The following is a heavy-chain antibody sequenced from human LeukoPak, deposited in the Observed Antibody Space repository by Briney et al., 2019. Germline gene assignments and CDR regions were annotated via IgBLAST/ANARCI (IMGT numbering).Heavy chain of an antibody. Sequence: GGSLRLSCAASGFTFSSYSMNWVRQAPGKGLEWVSYINSSSSTIYYADSVKGRFTISRDNAKNSLYLQMNSLRAEDTAVYYCARDSVGDYVWGSYRPFDYWGQGTLVTVSS. CDR3: ARDSVGDYVWGSYRPFDY. CDR2: INSSSSTI. J-gene: IGHJ4*02. D-gene: IGHD3-16*02. V-gene: IGHV3-48*01. CDR1: GFTFSSYS.